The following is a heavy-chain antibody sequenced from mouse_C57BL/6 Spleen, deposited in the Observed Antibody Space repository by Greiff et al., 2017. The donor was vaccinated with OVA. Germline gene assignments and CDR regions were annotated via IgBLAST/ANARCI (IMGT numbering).Heavy chain of an antibody. V-gene: IGHV1-50*01. CDR1: GYTFTSYW. J-gene: IGHJ1*03. D-gene: IGHD4-1*01. CDR2: IDPSDSYT. CDR3: ARREANWDPYFDV. Sequence: QVQLQQPGAELVKPGASVKLSCKASGYTFTSYWMQWVKQRPGQGLEWIGEIDPSDSYTNYKQKFKGKATLTVDTSSSTAYMQLSSLTSEDSAVYYCARREANWDPYFDVWGTGTTVTVSS.